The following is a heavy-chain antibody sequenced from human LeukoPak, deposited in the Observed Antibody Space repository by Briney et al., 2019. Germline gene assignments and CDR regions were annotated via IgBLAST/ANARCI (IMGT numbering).Heavy chain of an antibody. CDR3: TVGGVMLGSADI. CDR2: IRSKANSYAT. D-gene: IGHD3-16*01. V-gene: IGHV3-73*01. J-gene: IGHJ3*02. CDR1: GFTFSGSA. Sequence: GGSLRLSCAASGFTFSGSAMHWVRQASGKGLEWVGRIRSKANSYATAYAASVKGRFTITRDDSKNTAYLQMNSLKTEDTAVYYCTVGGVMLGSADIWGQGTMVTVSS.